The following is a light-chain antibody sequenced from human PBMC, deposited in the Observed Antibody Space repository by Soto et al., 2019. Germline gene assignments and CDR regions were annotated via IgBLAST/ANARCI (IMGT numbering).Light chain of an antibody. CDR2: GAS. V-gene: IGKV3-15*01. CDR3: QQPNNWPGT. CDR1: QSVSSN. Sequence: EIVMTQSPATLSVSPGERATLSCRASQSVSSNLACYQQKPGQAPRLLIYGASTRSTGIPARFSGSGSGPEFTLTISSLQSEDFAVYYCQQPNNWPGTFGQGKKVE. J-gene: IGKJ1*01.